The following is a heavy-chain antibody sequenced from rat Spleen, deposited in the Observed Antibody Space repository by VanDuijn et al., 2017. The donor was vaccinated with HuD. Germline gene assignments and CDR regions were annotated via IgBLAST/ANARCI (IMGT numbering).Heavy chain of an antibody. J-gene: IGHJ2*01. CDR3: VRANRESYAHFDY. Sequence: QVQLKESGPGLVLPSQTLSLTCTVAGFSLTSYNVHWVRQPPGKDLEWMGVIWNTGGTQYNSALKSRLSISKDTSKSQVFLRMNSLQTEDTATYYCVRANRESYAHFDYWGQGVMVTVSS. CDR2: IWNTGGT. CDR1: GFSLTSYN. V-gene: IGHV2-41*01. D-gene: IGHD1-12*01.